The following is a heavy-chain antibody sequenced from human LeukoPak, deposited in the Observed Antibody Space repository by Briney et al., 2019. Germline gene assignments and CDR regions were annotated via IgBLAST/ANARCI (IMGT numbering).Heavy chain of an antibody. CDR2: ISAYNGNT. Sequence: GATVKVSCKASGYTFSSYGISWVRQAPGQGLEWMGWISAYNGNTNYAQKLQGRVTMTTDTSTSTAYMELRSLRSDDTAVYYCASGESSGPFVSWGQAALVTVSS. V-gene: IGHV1-18*01. CDR1: GYTFSSYG. D-gene: IGHD6-19*01. J-gene: IGHJ4*02. CDR3: ASGESSGPFVS.